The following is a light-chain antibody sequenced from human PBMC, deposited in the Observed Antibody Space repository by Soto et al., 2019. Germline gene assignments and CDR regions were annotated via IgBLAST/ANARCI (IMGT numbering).Light chain of an antibody. CDR2: EAS. CDR1: QDITTY. V-gene: IGKV3-11*01. CDR3: QQRHTWPTT. J-gene: IGKJ4*01. Sequence: EIVLTQSPATLSLSPGERAILSCRASQDITTYLAWYQHRPGQGPRLLIYEASKRATGIPARFSGSGSGTDFTLTISSLEPEDFGVYYCQQRHTWPTTFGGGAKVEI.